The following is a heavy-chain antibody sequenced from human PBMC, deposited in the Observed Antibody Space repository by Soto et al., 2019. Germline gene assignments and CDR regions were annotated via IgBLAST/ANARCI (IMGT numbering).Heavy chain of an antibody. J-gene: IGHJ4*02. Sequence: ASVKVSCKTSGYSFTNYGITWVRQAPGQGLEWMGWISTYNGNTIYAQNVQGRVTMTTDPSTRTGYLEMRGLRSDDTAVYYCARAINMVPGVIMDVDYWGQGTLVTVSS. V-gene: IGHV1-18*01. D-gene: IGHD3-10*01. CDR1: GYSFTNYG. CDR3: ARAINMVPGVIMDVDY. CDR2: ISTYNGNT.